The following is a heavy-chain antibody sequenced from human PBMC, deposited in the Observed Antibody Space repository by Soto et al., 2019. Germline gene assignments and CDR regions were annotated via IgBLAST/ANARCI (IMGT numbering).Heavy chain of an antibody. D-gene: IGHD3-10*01. CDR1: GGTFSSYA. J-gene: IGHJ4*02. CDR2: IITIFGTA. CDR3: ALISDGRVRGEEDY. V-gene: IGHV1-69*12. Sequence: QGQLVQSGAEVKKPGSSVKVSCKASGGTFSSYAISWVRQAPGQGLEGMGGIITIFGTANDAQQFQGRVTITADESTSTVYMRMRSLGSEDTAVYYCALISDGRVRGEEDYWGQGTLVTVSS.